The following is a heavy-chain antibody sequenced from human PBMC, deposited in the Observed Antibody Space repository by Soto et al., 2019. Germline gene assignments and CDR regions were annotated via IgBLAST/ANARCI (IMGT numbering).Heavy chain of an antibody. J-gene: IGHJ3*02. V-gene: IGHV1-18*01. D-gene: IGHD6-13*01. CDR1: GYTFTSYG. CDR3: ARVRAAAGTHAFDI. Sequence: ASVKVSCKASGYTFTSYGISWVRQAPGQGLEWMGRINAYNGNTNYAQKLQGRVTMTRDTSTSTVYMELSSLRSEDTAVYYCARVRAAAGTHAFDIWGQGTMVTVSS. CDR2: INAYNGNT.